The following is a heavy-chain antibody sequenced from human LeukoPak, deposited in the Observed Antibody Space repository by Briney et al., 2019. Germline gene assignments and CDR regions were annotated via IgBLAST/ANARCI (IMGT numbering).Heavy chain of an antibody. J-gene: IGHJ5*02. CDR3: AAMAVNWFDP. Sequence: KSSETLSLTCAVYGGSFSGYYWSWIRQPPGKGLEWIGEINHSGSTNYNPSLKSRVTISVDTSKNQFSLKLTSVTAADTAVYYCAAMAVNWFDPWGQGTLVIVSS. CDR1: GGSFSGYY. V-gene: IGHV4-34*01. D-gene: IGHD5-18*01. CDR2: INHSGST.